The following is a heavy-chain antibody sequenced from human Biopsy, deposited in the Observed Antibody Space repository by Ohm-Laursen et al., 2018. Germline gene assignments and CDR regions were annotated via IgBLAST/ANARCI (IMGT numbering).Heavy chain of an antibody. V-gene: IGHV3-21*04. D-gene: IGHD1-1*01. J-gene: IGHJ6*02. Sequence: SLRLSCSASGFTLSSYSMNWVRQTPGKGLEWVSTISSSSDNIYYVDSVKGRFTISRDDAKKLLYLQMNSLRAEDTALYYCAKDVRVKVQLDGMDVWGQGTTVTVSS. CDR2: ISSSSDNI. CDR1: GFTLSSYS. CDR3: AKDVRVKVQLDGMDV.